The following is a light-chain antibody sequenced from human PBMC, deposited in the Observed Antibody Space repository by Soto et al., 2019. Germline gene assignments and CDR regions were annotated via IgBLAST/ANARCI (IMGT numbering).Light chain of an antibody. CDR3: QQLNSYPLT. CDR2: AAS. V-gene: IGKV1-9*01. CDR1: QSISSW. Sequence: DIQLTQTPSTLSASVGDEVTITCRASQSISSWLAWFQQKPGKAPKLLIYAASTLQSGVPSRFSGSGSGTEFTLTISSLQPEDFATYYCQQLNSYPLTFGQGTRLEIK. J-gene: IGKJ5*01.